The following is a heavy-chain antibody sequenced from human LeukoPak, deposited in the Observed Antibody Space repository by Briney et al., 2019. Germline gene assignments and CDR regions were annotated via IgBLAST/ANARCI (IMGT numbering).Heavy chain of an antibody. V-gene: IGHV1-18*01. J-gene: IGHJ4*02. D-gene: IGHD6-6*01. CDR2: ISAYNGNT. Sequence: ASVKVSCKASGYTFTSCGISWVRQAPGQGLEWMGWISAYNGNTNYAQKLQGRVTMTTDTSTSTAYMELRSLRSDDTAVYYCARSFRGYSSSSPFDYWGQGTLVTVSS. CDR3: ARSFRGYSSSSPFDY. CDR1: GYTFTSCG.